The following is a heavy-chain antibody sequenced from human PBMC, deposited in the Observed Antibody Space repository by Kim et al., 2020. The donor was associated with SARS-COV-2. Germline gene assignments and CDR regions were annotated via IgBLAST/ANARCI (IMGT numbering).Heavy chain of an antibody. Sequence: SETLSLTCIVSGGSISSSSYYWGWIRQPPGKGLEWIGSIYYSGSTYYNPSLKSRVTISVDMSKNQFSLKLSSVTAADTAVYYCARTQLLWFGELRGFSYGMDVWGQGTTVTVSS. CDR3: ARTQLLWFGELRGFSYGMDV. J-gene: IGHJ6*02. V-gene: IGHV4-39*01. D-gene: IGHD3-10*01. CDR1: GGSISSSSYY. CDR2: IYYSGST.